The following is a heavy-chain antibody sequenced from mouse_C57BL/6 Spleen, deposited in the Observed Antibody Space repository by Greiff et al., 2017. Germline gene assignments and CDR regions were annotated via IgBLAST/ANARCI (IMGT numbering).Heavy chain of an antibody. Sequence: QVQLQQPGAELVKPGASVKLSCKASGYTFTSYWMHWVKQRPGRGLEWIGRIDPNSGGTKYNEKFKSKATLTVDKPSSTAYMQLSSLTSGDSAVYYWARSRDSYFFDYWGQGTTLTVSS. V-gene: IGHV1-72*01. CDR3: ARSRDSYFFDY. D-gene: IGHD2-12*01. CDR2: IDPNSGGT. J-gene: IGHJ2*01. CDR1: GYTFTSYW.